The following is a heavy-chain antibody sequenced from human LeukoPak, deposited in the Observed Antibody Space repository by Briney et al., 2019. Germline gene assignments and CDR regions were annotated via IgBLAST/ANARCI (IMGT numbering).Heavy chain of an antibody. D-gene: IGHD3-10*01. CDR3: ARYQGGTMFDI. V-gene: IGHV4-39*01. Sequence: SETLSLTCTVSGGSISSRSYYWGWLRQPPGKGLEWLGSINFRGSTSYNPSLKSRVTISSDTSKNQFSLKLSSLPAADTAVYYCARYQGGTMFDIWGQGTMVTVSS. CDR1: GGSISSRSYY. CDR2: INFRGST. J-gene: IGHJ3*02.